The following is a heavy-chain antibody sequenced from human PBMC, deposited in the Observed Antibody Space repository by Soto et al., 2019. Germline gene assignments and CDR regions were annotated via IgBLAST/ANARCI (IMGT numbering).Heavy chain of an antibody. V-gene: IGHV3-23*01. J-gene: IGHJ4*02. D-gene: IGHD6-19*01. Sequence: EVQLLESGGGLVQPGGSLRLSCAASGFTFSSYAMSWVRQAPGKGLEWVSAISGSGGSTYYADSVKGRFTISRDNSKNTLYLQMNSLRAEDTAVYYCAKDHRPRGIAVAGTVFDYWGQGTLVTVSS. CDR2: ISGSGGST. CDR3: AKDHRPRGIAVAGTVFDY. CDR1: GFTFSSYA.